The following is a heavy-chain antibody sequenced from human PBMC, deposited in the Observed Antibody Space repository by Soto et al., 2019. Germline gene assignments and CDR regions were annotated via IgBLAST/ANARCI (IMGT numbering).Heavy chain of an antibody. Sequence: QVQLQQWGAGLLKPSEALSLTCAVYGGSFSGYYWSWIRQPPGKGLEWIGEINHSGSTNYNPSLKSRVTISVDTSKNQFSLKLSSVTAADTAVYYCARGAPAIAARTMSGYYYYMDVWGKGTTVTVSS. J-gene: IGHJ6*03. CDR2: INHSGST. D-gene: IGHD6-6*01. V-gene: IGHV4-34*01. CDR1: GGSFSGYY. CDR3: ARGAPAIAARTMSGYYYYMDV.